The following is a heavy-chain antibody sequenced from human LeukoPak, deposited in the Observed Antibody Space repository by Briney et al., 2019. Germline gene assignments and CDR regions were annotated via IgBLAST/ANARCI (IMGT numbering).Heavy chain of an antibody. CDR1: GGTFSSYA. Sequence: SVKVSCKASGGTFSSYAVTWVRQAPGQGLEWMGRIIPIFGTANYAQKFQGRVTITTDESTSTAYMELSTLRSGDTAVYYCARERPPGDSSSWFLEGYFDIWGQGTLVTVSS. CDR3: ARERPPGDSSSWFLEGYFDI. J-gene: IGHJ4*02. CDR2: IIPIFGTA. V-gene: IGHV1-69*05. D-gene: IGHD6-13*01.